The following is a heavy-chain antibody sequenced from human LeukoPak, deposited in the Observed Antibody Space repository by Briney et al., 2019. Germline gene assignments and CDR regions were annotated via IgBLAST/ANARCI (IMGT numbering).Heavy chain of an antibody. CDR1: GFTFSNAW. J-gene: IGHJ4*02. Sequence: PGGSLRLSCAASGFTFSNAWMTWVRQAPGKGLEWVGRIKSKTDGGTTDYAAPVKGRFTISRDDSKSIAYLQMNSLKTEDTAVYYCTRDSTDVALDYWGQGTLVTVSS. CDR3: TRDSTDVALDY. V-gene: IGHV3-15*01. CDR2: IKSKTDGGTT. D-gene: IGHD5-12*01.